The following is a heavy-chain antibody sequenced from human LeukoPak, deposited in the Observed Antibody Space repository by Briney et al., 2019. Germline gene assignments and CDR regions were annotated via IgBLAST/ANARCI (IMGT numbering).Heavy chain of an antibody. Sequence: GEALKISCSGSGYFFINYWIAWVRQRPGEGVEGMGIINPADSDTRYSPSFQVHLSISADKSIRSAYLQWSSLKASDTALYYYATSRYVTHGVYYTQDDSWGQGTLVTVSS. CDR2: INPADSDT. J-gene: IGHJ5*01. V-gene: IGHV5-51*01. CDR3: ATSRYVTHGVYYTQDDS. D-gene: IGHD2-8*01. CDR1: GYFFINYW.